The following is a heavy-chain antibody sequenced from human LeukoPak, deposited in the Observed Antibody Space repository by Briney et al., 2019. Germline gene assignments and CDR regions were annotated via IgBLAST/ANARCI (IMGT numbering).Heavy chain of an antibody. CDR1: GGSVSSGSYY. D-gene: IGHD4-17*01. Sequence: SETLSLTCTVSGGSVSSGSYYWSWIRQPPGKGLEWIGYIYYSGSTNYNPSLQSRVTISEDTSNNQYPLKLSSVTAADTAVYYCARDRSIYYGDYAGTDAFDIWGQGTMVTVSS. CDR2: IYYSGST. J-gene: IGHJ3*02. V-gene: IGHV4-61*01. CDR3: ARDRSIYYGDYAGTDAFDI.